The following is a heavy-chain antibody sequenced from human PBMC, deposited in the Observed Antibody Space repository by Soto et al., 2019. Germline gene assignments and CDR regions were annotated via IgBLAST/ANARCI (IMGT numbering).Heavy chain of an antibody. Sequence: EVPLVESGGGLVQPGRSLRLSCAASGFTFENYAMHWVRQGPGKGLEWVSGISWHSGTIGYADSVRGRFTISRDNAKNSLYLQMNSLRPEDTALYYCAKEKVYSNYQYYFDSWGQGTLVTVSS. V-gene: IGHV3-9*01. CDR1: GFTFENYA. J-gene: IGHJ4*02. D-gene: IGHD4-4*01. CDR3: AKEKVYSNYQYYFDS. CDR2: ISWHSGTI.